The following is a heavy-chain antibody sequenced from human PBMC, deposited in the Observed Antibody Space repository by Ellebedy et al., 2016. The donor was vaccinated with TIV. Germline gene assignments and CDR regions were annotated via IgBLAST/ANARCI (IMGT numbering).Heavy chain of an antibody. V-gene: IGHV4-59*08. Sequence: MPSETLSLTCTVSGCSISSYYWNWIRQPPEKGLEWLGYISYSGSTNYNPSLKSRVTISVDTSKNQFSLKLSSGTAADTAVYYCARQPLLWFGEGWFDPWGQGTLVTVSS. J-gene: IGHJ5*02. CDR1: GCSISSYY. D-gene: IGHD3-10*01. CDR2: ISYSGST. CDR3: ARQPLLWFGEGWFDP.